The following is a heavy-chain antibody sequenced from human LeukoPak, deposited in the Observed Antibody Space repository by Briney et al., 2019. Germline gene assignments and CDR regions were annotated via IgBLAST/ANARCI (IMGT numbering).Heavy chain of an antibody. D-gene: IGHD4-17*01. Sequence: GESLKISCAASGFTFSSYSMNWVRQAPGKGLEWVSSISSSSSYIYYADSVKGRFTISRDNAKNSLYLQMNSLRAEDTAVYYCARAVNGDLDYWGQGTLVTVSS. J-gene: IGHJ4*02. V-gene: IGHV3-21*01. CDR1: GFTFSSYS. CDR3: ARAVNGDLDY. CDR2: ISSSSSYI.